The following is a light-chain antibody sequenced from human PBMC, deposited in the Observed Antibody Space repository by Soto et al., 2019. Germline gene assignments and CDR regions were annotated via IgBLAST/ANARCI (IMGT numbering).Light chain of an antibody. V-gene: IGLV2-14*01. CDR3: SSYATSNTPWV. CDR1: SSDFVYYNY. Sequence: QSVLTQPASVSGSPGQSITISCTGTSSDFVYYNYVSWYQQHPGKAPKLMIYEVSNRPSGVSNRFSASKSGNTAYLTISGLQSEDEADYYCSSYATSNTPWVFGGGTQLTVL. CDR2: EVS. J-gene: IGLJ7*01.